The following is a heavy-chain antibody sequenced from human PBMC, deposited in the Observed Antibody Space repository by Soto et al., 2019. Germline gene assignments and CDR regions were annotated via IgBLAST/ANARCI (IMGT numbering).Heavy chain of an antibody. J-gene: IGHJ2*01. CDR3: ARDGCTNGVCYILGYWYFDL. V-gene: IGHV3-21*01. CDR2: ISSSSSYI. CDR1: GFTFSSYS. D-gene: IGHD2-8*01. Sequence: EVQLVESGGGLVKPGGSLRLSCAASGFTFSSYSMNWVRQAPGKGLEWVSSISSSSSYIYHADSVKGRFTISRDNAKNSLYLQMNSLRAEDTAVYYCARDGCTNGVCYILGYWYFDLWGRGTLVTVSS.